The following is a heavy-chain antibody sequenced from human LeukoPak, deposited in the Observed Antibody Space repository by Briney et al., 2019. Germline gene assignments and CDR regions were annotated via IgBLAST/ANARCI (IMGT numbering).Heavy chain of an antibody. CDR1: GFTFSSYG. Sequence: QSGVSLRLSCAASGFTFSSYGMHWVRQAPGKGLEWVAVISYDGSNKYYADSVKGRFTISRDNSKNTLYLQMNSLRAEDTAVYYCAKDHSGSYLYYYYYYGMDVWGQGTTVTVSS. V-gene: IGHV3-30*18. J-gene: IGHJ6*02. D-gene: IGHD1-26*01. CDR3: AKDHSGSYLYYYYYYGMDV. CDR2: ISYDGSNK.